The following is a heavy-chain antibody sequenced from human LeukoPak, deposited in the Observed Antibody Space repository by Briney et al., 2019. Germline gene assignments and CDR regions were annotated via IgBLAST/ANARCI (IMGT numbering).Heavy chain of an antibody. Sequence: GRSLRLSCAASGFTFDDCAMHWVRQAPGKGLEWVSGISWNSGSIGYADSVKGRFTISRDNAKNSLYLQMNSLRAEDTALYYCAKDIMGYYDSSGYYDSNAFDIWGQGTMVTVSS. D-gene: IGHD3-22*01. CDR1: GFTFDDCA. V-gene: IGHV3-9*01. CDR2: ISWNSGSI. J-gene: IGHJ3*02. CDR3: AKDIMGYYDSSGYYDSNAFDI.